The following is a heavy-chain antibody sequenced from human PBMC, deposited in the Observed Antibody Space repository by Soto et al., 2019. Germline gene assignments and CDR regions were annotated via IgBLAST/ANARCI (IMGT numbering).Heavy chain of an antibody. V-gene: IGHV4-31*03. J-gene: IGHJ3*02. CDR2: IYYSGST. CDR1: GGSISSGGYY. Sequence: KSSETLSLTCTVSGGSISSGGYYWSWIRQHPGKGLVWIGYIYYSGSTYYYPSLKSRVTISVDTSKNQFSLKLSSVTAADTAVYYCARDWGRYCSGGSCSATDAFDIWGQGTMVT. D-gene: IGHD2-15*01. CDR3: ARDWGRYCSGGSCSATDAFDI.